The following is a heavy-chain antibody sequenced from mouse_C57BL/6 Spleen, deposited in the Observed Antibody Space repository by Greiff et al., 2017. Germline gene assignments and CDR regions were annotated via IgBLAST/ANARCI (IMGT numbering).Heavy chain of an antibody. J-gene: IGHJ2*01. CDR2: INPNYGTT. CDR1: GYSFTDYN. V-gene: IGHV1-39*01. CDR3: SRGGLYYFDY. Sequence: VQLKQPGPELVKPGASVKISCKASGYSFTDYNMNWVKQSPGKSLEWIGVINPNYGTTSYNQKFKGKATLTVDQSSSTAYMQLNSLTSEDSAVYYGSRGGLYYFDYWGQGTTLTVSS.